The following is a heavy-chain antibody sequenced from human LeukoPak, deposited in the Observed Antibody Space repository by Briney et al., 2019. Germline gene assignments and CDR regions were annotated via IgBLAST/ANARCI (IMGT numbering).Heavy chain of an antibody. CDR1: GGSISSGGYY. J-gene: IGHJ4*02. V-gene: IGHV4-30-2*01. Sequence: SETLSLTCTVSGGSISSGGYYWSWIRQPPGKGLEWIGYIYHSGSTYYNPSLKSRVTISVDRSKNQFSLKLSSVTAADTAVYYCARGLIAAAFDYWGQGTLVTVSS. CDR2: IYHSGST. D-gene: IGHD6-13*01. CDR3: ARGLIAAAFDY.